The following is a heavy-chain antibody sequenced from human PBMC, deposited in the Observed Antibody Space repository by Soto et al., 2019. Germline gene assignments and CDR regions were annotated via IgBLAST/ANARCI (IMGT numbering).Heavy chain of an antibody. CDR3: SKVGRGKNYRALYY. D-gene: IGHD1-26*01. CDR1: GPSFRTYG. V-gene: IGHV3-23*01. J-gene: IGHJ4*02. Sequence: VQLLESGGGLEQPGGSLRLSCAASGPSFRTYGMSWVRQAPGKGLEWVSSISGSDGRTYYPDSVKGRFTIPRDNSKNTLYLKRNSLSAGDTAGDYCSKVGRGKNYRALYYWGQGTLVTVSS. CDR2: ISGSDGRT.